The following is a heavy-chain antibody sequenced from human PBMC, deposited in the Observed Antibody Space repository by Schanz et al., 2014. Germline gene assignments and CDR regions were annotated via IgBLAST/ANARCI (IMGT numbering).Heavy chain of an antibody. D-gene: IGHD1-1*01. CDR1: GFTFRDYS. CDR2: ISSSSSTR. Sequence: EVQLVESGGGWVQPGGSLRLSCAASGFTFRDYSMNWVRQAPGKGPEWVSYISSSSSTRYYADSVKGRFTISRDNAKNSLFLQMNSLRAEDTALYYCARDRRNADLDYWGQGTLVTVSS. J-gene: IGHJ4*02. V-gene: IGHV3-48*01. CDR3: ARDRRNADLDY.